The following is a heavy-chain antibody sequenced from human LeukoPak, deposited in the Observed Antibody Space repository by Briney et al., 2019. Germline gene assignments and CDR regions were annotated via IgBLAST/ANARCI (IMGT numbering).Heavy chain of an antibody. CDR2: INTDGSRT. V-gene: IGHV3-74*01. CDR3: AKEGGVAEGYYFDY. D-gene: IGHD3-3*01. CDR1: GFTFSSYW. J-gene: IGHJ4*02. Sequence: GGSLRLSCAASGFTFSSYWMHWVRQAPGKGLVWVSRINTDGSRTSYADSVKGRFTISRDNSKNTLYLQMNSLRAEDTAVYYCAKEGGVAEGYYFDYWGQGTLVTVSS.